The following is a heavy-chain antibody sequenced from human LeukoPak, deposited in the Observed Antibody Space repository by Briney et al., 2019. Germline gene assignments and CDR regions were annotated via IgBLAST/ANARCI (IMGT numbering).Heavy chain of an antibody. V-gene: IGHV3-21*01. CDR1: GFTFSAYS. CDR3: ANHLACGSTSCPPFDD. J-gene: IGHJ4*02. CDR2: ISDNSYWI. D-gene: IGHD2-2*01. Sequence: KPGGSLRLSCTASGFTFSAYSMSWVRQAPGKGLEWVSSISDNSYWIYYADSVEGRFIISRDNAKNSLYLQMNSLRVEDTAVYYCANHLACGSTSCPPFDDWGQGTLVTVSS.